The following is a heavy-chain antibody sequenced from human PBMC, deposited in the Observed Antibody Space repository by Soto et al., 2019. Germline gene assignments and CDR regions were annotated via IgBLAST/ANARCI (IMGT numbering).Heavy chain of an antibody. Sequence: PVKVAFKASGYAFTNYPVHRLRQAPGQRLEWMGWINAGNGNTRYSQKFQGRVTITRDTSARTAYMELSSLRSEDTAVYYCARGHLAVVPVASWYFYMDVWGKGTTVTVSS. CDR2: INAGNGNT. CDR3: ARGHLAVVPVASWYFYMDV. V-gene: IGHV1-3*01. D-gene: IGHD2-2*01. J-gene: IGHJ6*03. CDR1: GYAFTNYP.